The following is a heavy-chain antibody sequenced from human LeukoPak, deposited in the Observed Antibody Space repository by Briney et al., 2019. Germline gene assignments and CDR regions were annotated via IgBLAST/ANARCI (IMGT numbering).Heavy chain of an antibody. D-gene: IGHD4-17*01. CDR2: MNPNSGNT. CDR3: ARNDYGDYVKWLYYYYGMDV. J-gene: IGHJ6*02. V-gene: IGHV1-8*01. CDR1: GYTFTSYD. Sequence: GASVKVSCKASGYTFTSYDINWVRLATGQGLEWMGWMNPNSGNTGYAQKFQGRVTMTRNTSISTAYMELSSLRSEDTAVYYCARNDYGDYVKWLYYYYGMDVWGQGTTVTVSS.